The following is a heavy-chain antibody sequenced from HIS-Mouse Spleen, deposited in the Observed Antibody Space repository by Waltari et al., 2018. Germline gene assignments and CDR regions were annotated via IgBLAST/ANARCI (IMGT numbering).Heavy chain of an antibody. CDR3: ASRSYSSGWYKAFDI. CDR2: IYYSADT. Sequence: QVQLQESGPGLVKPSETLSLTCTVSGGSVSSGSYYWSWIRQPPGKGLEWIGYIYYSADTNYNPSLKSRVTISVDTSKNQFSLKLSSVTAADTAVYYCASRSYSSGWYKAFDIWGQGTMVTVSS. D-gene: IGHD6-19*01. V-gene: IGHV4-61*01. CDR1: GGSVSSGSYY. J-gene: IGHJ3*02.